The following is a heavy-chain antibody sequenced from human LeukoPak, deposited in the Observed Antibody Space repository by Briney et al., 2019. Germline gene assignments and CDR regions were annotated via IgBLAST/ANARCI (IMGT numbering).Heavy chain of an antibody. CDR3: ARVGAARPNDY. D-gene: IGHD6-6*01. V-gene: IGHV3-48*01. CDR2: ISSSSSTI. J-gene: IGHJ4*02. CDR1: GFTFSSYS. Sequence: GGSLRLSCAASGFTFSSYSMNWVRQAPGKGLEWVSYISSSSSTIYYADSVKGRFTISRDNAKNSLYLQMNSLRAEDTAVYYCARVGAARPNDYWGQGTLVTVSS.